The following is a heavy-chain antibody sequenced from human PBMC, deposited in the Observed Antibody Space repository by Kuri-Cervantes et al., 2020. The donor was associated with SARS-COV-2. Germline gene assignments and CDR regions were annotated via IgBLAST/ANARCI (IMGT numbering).Heavy chain of an antibody. CDR1: GFTFSSYA. V-gene: IGHV3-30-3*01. CDR2: ISYDGSNK. Sequence: LSLTCAASGFTFSSYAMHWVRQAPGKGLEWVAVISYDGSNKYYADSVKGRFTISRDNSKNTLYLQMNSLRAEDTAVYYCARGRRFLEWLLPGYWFDPWGQGTLVTVSS. D-gene: IGHD3-3*01. CDR3: ARGRRFLEWLLPGYWFDP. J-gene: IGHJ5*02.